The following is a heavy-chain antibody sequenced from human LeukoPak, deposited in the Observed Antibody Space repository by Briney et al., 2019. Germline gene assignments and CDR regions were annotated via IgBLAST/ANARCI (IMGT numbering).Heavy chain of an antibody. CDR2: INPNSGDT. D-gene: IGHD3-3*01. Sequence: ASVKVSCKASGYTFTGYYMHWVRQAPGQGLEWMGWINPNSGDTNYAQKFQGRVTMTRDTSISTAYMELSRLRSDDTAVYYCATFPNRYYDFWSGYSTPYYFDYWGQGTLVTVSS. CDR1: GYTFTGYY. J-gene: IGHJ4*02. CDR3: ATFPNRYYDFWSGYSTPYYFDY. V-gene: IGHV1-2*02.